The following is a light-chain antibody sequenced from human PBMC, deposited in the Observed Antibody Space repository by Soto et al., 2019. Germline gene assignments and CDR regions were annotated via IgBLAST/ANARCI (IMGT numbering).Light chain of an antibody. CDR1: QSVSSSY. CDR3: QQYGSSPWT. V-gene: IGKV3-20*01. J-gene: IGKJ1*01. Sequence: EIVLTQSPGTLSLSPGERATLSCRASQSVSSSYLAWYQQKPGQAPRLLIYGASSRATGIPDRFSGSGSGTDFTLTISRLEPEDFAVYYCQQYGSSPWTVGQGTNVEIK. CDR2: GAS.